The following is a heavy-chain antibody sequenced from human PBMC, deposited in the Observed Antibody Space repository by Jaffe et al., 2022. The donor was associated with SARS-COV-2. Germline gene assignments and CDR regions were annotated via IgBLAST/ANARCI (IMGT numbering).Heavy chain of an antibody. J-gene: IGHJ6*02. CDR1: GYTFTSYY. D-gene: IGHD3-10*01. Sequence: QVQLVQSGAEVKKPGASVKVSCKASGYTFTSYYMHWVRQAPGQGLEWMGIINPSGGSTSYAQKFQGRVTMTRDTSTSTVYMELSSLRSEDTAVYYCARDQLLRRSGSPAMMDVWGQGTTVTVSS. CDR2: INPSGGST. V-gene: IGHV1-46*01. CDR3: ARDQLLRRSGSPAMMDV.